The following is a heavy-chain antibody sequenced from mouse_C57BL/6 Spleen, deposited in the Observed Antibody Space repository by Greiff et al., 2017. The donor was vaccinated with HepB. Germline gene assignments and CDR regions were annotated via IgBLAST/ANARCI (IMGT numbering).Heavy chain of an antibody. CDR3: TRAEDYDDGFDY. CDR1: GYTFTSYW. J-gene: IGHJ2*01. CDR2: IYPGNSDT. D-gene: IGHD2-4*01. Sequence: DVKLVESGTVLARPGASVKMSCKTSGYTFTSYWMHWVKQRPGQGLEWIGAIYPGNSDTSYNQKFKGKAKLTAVTSASAAYMELSSLTNEDSAVYYCTRAEDYDDGFDYWGQGTTLTVSS. V-gene: IGHV1-5*01.